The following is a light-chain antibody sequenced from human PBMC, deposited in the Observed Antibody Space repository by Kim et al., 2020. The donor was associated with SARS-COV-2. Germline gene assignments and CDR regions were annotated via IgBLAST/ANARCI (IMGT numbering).Light chain of an antibody. Sequence: TLSLSPGERATLSCVASQSFRSSYLAWYQQRPGQLPRLLIYSASIRAPGVPDRFSGSGSGTYYSLTINGVEAGDSAVYYCQQYTRTFGQGTKLEI. J-gene: IGKJ1*01. CDR3: QQYTRT. CDR2: SAS. V-gene: IGKV3-20*01. CDR1: QSFRSSY.